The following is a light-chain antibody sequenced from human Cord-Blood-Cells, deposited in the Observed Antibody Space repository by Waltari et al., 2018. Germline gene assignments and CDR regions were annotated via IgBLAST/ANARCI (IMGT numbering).Light chain of an antibody. V-gene: IGKV3-20*01. J-gene: IGKJ2*01. CDR2: VAS. CDR1: QSVSSSY. CDR3: QQYGSSLMYT. Sequence: EIVLTQSQGPLSLSPGERATLSSRASQSVSSSYLAWYQQKAGQDPRLLIYVASSRATGIPDRFSGSGSGTDFTLTISRLEPEDFAVYYCQQYGSSLMYTFGQGTKLEIK.